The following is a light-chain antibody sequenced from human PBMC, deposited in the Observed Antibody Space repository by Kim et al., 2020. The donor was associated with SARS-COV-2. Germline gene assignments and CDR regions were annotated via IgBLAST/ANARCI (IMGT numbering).Light chain of an antibody. CDR1: QLGDKY. CDR2: QDT. CDR3: QTWDSISVV. Sequence: SPGKPATITCSGDQLGDKYACWYQQKSGQSPVLVMFQDTKRPSGIPERFSGSNSGNTATLTISGTQPMDEADYYCQTWDSISVVFGGGTQLTVL. J-gene: IGLJ2*01. V-gene: IGLV3-1*01.